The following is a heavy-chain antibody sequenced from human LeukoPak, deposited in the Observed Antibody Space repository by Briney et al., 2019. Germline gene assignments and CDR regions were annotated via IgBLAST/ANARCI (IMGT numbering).Heavy chain of an antibody. D-gene: IGHD5-18*01. CDR3: ARGRKYTSGYRVTELGSGYSDY. V-gene: IGHV1-3*03. J-gene: IGHJ4*02. Sequence: ASVKVSCKASGYTFTSYAMHWVRQAPGQRLEWMGWINAGNGNTKYSQEFQGRVTITRDTSASTAYMELSSLRSEDTAVYYCARGRKYTSGYRVTELGSGYSDYWGQGTLVTVSS. CDR1: GYTFTSYA. CDR2: INAGNGNT.